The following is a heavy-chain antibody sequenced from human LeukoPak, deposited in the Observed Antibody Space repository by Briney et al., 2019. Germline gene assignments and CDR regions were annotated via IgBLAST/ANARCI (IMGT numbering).Heavy chain of an antibody. Sequence: GGSVKVSCKASGYTFTGYYMHWVRQAPGQGLEWMGWISAYNGNTNYAQKLQGRVTMTTDTSTSTAYMELRSLRSDDTAVYYCARNPVEMATITVRYYFDYWGQGTLVTVSS. CDR3: ARNPVEMATITVRYYFDY. D-gene: IGHD5-24*01. CDR1: GYTFTGYY. J-gene: IGHJ4*02. V-gene: IGHV1-18*04. CDR2: ISAYNGNT.